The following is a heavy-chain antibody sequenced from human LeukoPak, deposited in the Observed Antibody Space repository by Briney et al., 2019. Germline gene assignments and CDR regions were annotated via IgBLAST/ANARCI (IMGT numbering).Heavy chain of an antibody. J-gene: IGHJ4*02. Sequence: GRSLRLSCAASGFTFSSYGMHWVRQAPGKGLEWVAVIWYDGSNKYYADPVKGRFTISRDNSKNTLYLQMNSLRAEDTAVYYCAREGIAAAGLDFDYWGQGTLVTVSS. V-gene: IGHV3-33*01. CDR3: AREGIAAAGLDFDY. CDR1: GFTFSSYG. D-gene: IGHD6-13*01. CDR2: IWYDGSNK.